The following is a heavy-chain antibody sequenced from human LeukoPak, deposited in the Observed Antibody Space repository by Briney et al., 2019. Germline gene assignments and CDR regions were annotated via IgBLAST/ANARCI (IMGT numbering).Heavy chain of an antibody. V-gene: IGHV3-7*01. CDR3: ARDQRWAAMDV. CDR2: IKQDGSEK. J-gene: IGHJ6*03. D-gene: IGHD3-16*01. CDR1: GFTFSSYW. Sequence: GGSLRLSCAASGFTFSSYWMSWGRQAPGKGLEWVANIKQDGSEKYYVDSLKGRFTISRDNAKNSLYLQMNSLRAADTAVYYCARDQRWAAMDVWGKGTTVTVSS.